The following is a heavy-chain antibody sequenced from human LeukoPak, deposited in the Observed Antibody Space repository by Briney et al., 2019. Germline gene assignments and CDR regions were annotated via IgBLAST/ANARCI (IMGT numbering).Heavy chain of an antibody. D-gene: IGHD6-13*01. CDR1: GGTFSSYA. V-gene: IGHV1-69*06. CDR3: ATGSPAAGSPHEQIDY. Sequence: SLKVSCKASGGTFSSYAISWVRQAPGQGLVWMGGIIPIFGTANYAQKFQGRVTINADKSTSTAYMERSSLRSEDTAVYYCATGSPAAGSPHEQIDYWGQGTLVTVSS. CDR2: IIPIFGTA. J-gene: IGHJ4*02.